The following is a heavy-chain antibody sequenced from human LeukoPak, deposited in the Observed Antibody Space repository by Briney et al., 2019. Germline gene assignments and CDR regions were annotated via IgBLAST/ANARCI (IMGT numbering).Heavy chain of an antibody. CDR3: ARGPTVLYFDY. CDR2: INPSGCST. CDR1: GYTFTTYY. V-gene: IGHV1-46*01. J-gene: IGHJ4*02. Sequence: ASVEVSCKTAGYTFTTYYMHWVRQAPGQGLEWMGVINPSGCSTTYAQNFQGRGTMSRDKSTSTAYMELSSLGSEDTAVYFCARGPTVLYFDYWGQGALVTVSS. D-gene: IGHD1-14*01.